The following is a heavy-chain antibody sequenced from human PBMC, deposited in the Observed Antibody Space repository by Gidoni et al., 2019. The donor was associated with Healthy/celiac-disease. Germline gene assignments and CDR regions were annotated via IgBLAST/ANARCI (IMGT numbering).Heavy chain of an antibody. Sequence: QVQLQESGPGLVKPSETLSLTCTVSGGSIRSYYWSWVRQPPGKGLELIGYIYYSGSTTYNPSLKSRVTISVDTSKNQFSLKLSSVTAADTAVYYCARVESTIAARYYYYMDVWGKGTTVTVSS. J-gene: IGHJ6*03. D-gene: IGHD6-6*01. CDR2: IYYSGST. CDR1: GGSIRSYY. V-gene: IGHV4-59*01. CDR3: ARVESTIAARYYYYMDV.